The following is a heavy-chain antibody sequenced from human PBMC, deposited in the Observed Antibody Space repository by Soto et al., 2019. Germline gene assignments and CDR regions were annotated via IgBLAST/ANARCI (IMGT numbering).Heavy chain of an antibody. V-gene: IGHV1-2*04. CDR2: INPNSGGT. CDR1: GYTFTGYY. CDR3: ARDGFGVQLPHYYYYMDV. D-gene: IGHD2-2*01. J-gene: IGHJ6*03. Sequence: ASVKVSCKASGYTFTGYYMHWVRQAPGQGLERMGWINPNSGGTNYAQKFQGWVTMTRDTSISTAYMELSRLRSDDTAVYYCARDGFGVQLPHYYYYMDVWGKGTTVTVSS.